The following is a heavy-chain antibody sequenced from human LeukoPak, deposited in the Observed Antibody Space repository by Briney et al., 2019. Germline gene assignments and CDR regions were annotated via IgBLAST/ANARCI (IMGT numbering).Heavy chain of an antibody. CDR3: ARSSYSSSSSV. V-gene: IGHV3-7*03. J-gene: IGHJ3*01. CDR1: GFTFSGFW. CDR2: INSDGSEG. D-gene: IGHD6-6*01. Sequence: GGSLRLSCAVSGFTFSGFWMSWSRQAPGKGLEWVASINSDGSEGYYADVVKGRFTISRDNAKNSLYLQIYSQRAEDTAVYYCARSSYSSSSSVWGQGTMVTVSS.